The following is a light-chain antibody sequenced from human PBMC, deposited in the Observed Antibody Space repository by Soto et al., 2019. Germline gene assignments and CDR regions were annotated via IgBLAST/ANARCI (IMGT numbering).Light chain of an antibody. Sequence: QSALTQPASVSGSPGESITISCTGTSSDIGAYNYVSWFQQHPGKAPKLMICDVTNRPSGVSNRFSGSKSGNTASLTISGLQAEDKADYYCSSSTTRSTLLFGGGTQLTVL. V-gene: IGLV2-14*03. J-gene: IGLJ2*01. CDR2: DVT. CDR3: SSSTTRSTLL. CDR1: SSDIGAYNY.